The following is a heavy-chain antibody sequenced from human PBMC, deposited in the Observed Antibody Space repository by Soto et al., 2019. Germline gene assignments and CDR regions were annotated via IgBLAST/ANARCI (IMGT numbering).Heavy chain of an antibody. CDR2: VHYRGNT. CDR3: ARGRYCSGDSCKSYFYYYGMDV. D-gene: IGHD2-15*01. J-gene: IGHJ6*02. CDR1: GGSIIGYY. V-gene: IGHV4-59*01. Sequence: SETLSLTCTVSGGSIIGYYWSWIREPPGKGLESIGYVHYRGNTDYNPSLKSRVTISVDTSKNQFSLKLSSVTAADTAVYYCARGRYCSGDSCKSYFYYYGMDVWGQGTTVTAP.